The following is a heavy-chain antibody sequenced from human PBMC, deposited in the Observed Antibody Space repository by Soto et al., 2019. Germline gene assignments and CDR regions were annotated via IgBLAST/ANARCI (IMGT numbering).Heavy chain of an antibody. Sequence: ASVKVSCKASGYTFTGYYMHWVRQAPGQGLEWMGWINPNSGGTNYAQKFQGWVTMTRDTSISTAYMELSRLRSDDTAVYYCARESGEVVPAAMSGSHPDWFDPWGQGTLVTVSS. D-gene: IGHD2-2*01. CDR2: INPNSGGT. J-gene: IGHJ5*02. CDR1: GYTFTGYY. V-gene: IGHV1-2*04. CDR3: ARESGEVVPAAMSGSHPDWFDP.